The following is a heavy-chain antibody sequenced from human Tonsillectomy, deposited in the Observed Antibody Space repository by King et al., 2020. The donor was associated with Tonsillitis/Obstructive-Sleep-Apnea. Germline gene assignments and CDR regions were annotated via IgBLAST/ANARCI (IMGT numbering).Heavy chain of an antibody. CDR3: AHPESPHDYYDTSGFRDAFDI. D-gene: IGHD3-22*01. Sequence: VQLVESGAEVKKPGSSVKVSCKASGGTFNNYAISWVRQAPGQGLEWMGRIVPVRDLTNYAQKFQGRVTITADNSTNTAYMDLSSLRSEDTAVYYCAHPESPHDYYDTSGFRDAFDIWGQGTMVTVSS. CDR1: GGTFNNYA. J-gene: IGHJ3*02. CDR2: IVPVRDLT. V-gene: IGHV1-69*09.